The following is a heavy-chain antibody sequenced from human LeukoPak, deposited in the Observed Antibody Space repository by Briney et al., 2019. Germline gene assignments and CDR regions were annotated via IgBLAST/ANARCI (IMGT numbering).Heavy chain of an antibody. D-gene: IGHD3-22*01. CDR3: ARVGGAYDMFDY. Sequence: GGSLRLSCAASGFTFSSYWMHWVRQAPGKGLVWVSRINSDGSSTSYADSVKGRFTISRDNAKNTLYLQMNSLRAEDTAVYYCARVGGAYDMFDYWGQGTLVTVSS. V-gene: IGHV3-74*01. CDR2: INSDGSST. J-gene: IGHJ4*02. CDR1: GFTFSSYW.